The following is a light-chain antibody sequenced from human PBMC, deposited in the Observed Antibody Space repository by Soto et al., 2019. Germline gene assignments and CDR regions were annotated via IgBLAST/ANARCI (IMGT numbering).Light chain of an antibody. CDR1: QSVSSNY. CDR2: DAS. J-gene: IGKJ1*01. V-gene: IGKV3-20*01. Sequence: EIVLTKSPGTLSLSPGERATLSCRASQSVSSNYLAWYQQKPGQAPRLLIYDASSRAPGIPDRFSGSGSGTDLALTISRLEPEDFAVYYCQQYGTSTGTFGQGTKVDIK. CDR3: QQYGTSTGT.